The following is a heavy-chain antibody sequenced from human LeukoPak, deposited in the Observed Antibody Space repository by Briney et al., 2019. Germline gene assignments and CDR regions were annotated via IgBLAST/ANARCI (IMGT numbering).Heavy chain of an antibody. V-gene: IGHV4-4*07. Sequence: PSETLSLTCTVSGGSTSGYFWSWIRQPAGKGLEWIGRIYSSGINNYNPSLKGRVTMSLDTSKNHLSLNLSSVTAADTAVYYCAREPTSGREPTSGRPLDCWGQGTLVTVSS. J-gene: IGHJ4*02. CDR3: AREPTSGREPTSGRPLDC. CDR1: GGSTSGYF. CDR2: IYSSGIN. D-gene: IGHD5-12*01.